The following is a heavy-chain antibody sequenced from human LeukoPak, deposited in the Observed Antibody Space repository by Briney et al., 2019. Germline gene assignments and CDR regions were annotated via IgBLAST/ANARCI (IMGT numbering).Heavy chain of an antibody. V-gene: IGHV3-30-3*01. D-gene: IGHD4-23*01. CDR2: ISYDGSNK. CDR3: ARPLGHDYGGQTRGEAFYI. J-gene: IGHJ3*02. Sequence: GGSLRLSCAASGFTFSSYGMHWVRQAPGKGLEWVAFISYDGSNKYYADSVKGRFTISRDNSKNTLYVQMNSLRAEDTAVYYCARPLGHDYGGQTRGEAFYIWGEGTMVTVSS. CDR1: GFTFSSYG.